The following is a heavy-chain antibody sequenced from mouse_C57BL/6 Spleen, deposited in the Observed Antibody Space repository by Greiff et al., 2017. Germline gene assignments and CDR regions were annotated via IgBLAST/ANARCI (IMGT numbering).Heavy chain of an antibody. D-gene: IGHD1-1*01. CDR3: ALYGSSTGYWYCDV. V-gene: IGHV1-52*01. CDR1: GYTFTSYW. CDR2: IDPSDSET. J-gene: IGHJ1*03. Sequence: QVQLQQPGAELVRPGSSVKLSCKASGYTFTSYWMHWVQQRPIQGLEWIGNIDPSDSETHYNQKFKDKATLTVDKSSSTAYMRLSGLTSDDSAVYYCALYGSSTGYWYCDVWGTGTTVTVSS.